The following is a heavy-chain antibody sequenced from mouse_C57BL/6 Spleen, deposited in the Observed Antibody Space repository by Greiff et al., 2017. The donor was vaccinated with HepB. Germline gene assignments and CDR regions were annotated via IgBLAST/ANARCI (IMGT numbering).Heavy chain of an antibody. J-gene: IGHJ4*01. CDR1: GYSITSGYY. Sequence: VQLKESGPGLVKPSQSLSLTCSVTGYSITSGYYWNWIRQFPGNKLEWMGYISYDGSNNYNPSLKNRISITRDTSKNQFFLKLNSVTTEDTATYYCATLYGSFAMDYWGQGTSVTVSS. V-gene: IGHV3-6*01. CDR2: ISYDGSN. CDR3: ATLYGSFAMDY. D-gene: IGHD1-1*01.